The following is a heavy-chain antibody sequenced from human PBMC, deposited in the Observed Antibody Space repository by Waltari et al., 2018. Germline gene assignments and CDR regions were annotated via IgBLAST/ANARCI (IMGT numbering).Heavy chain of an antibody. Sequence: QVQLQESGPGLVKPSETLSLTCTVSGGSISSYYWSWIRQPPGKGLEWIGYIYYSGSTNYNPSLKSRVTISVDTSKNQFSLKLSSVTAADTAVYYCARSTYYYDSSGYSYYYYYYMDVWGKGTTVTVSS. V-gene: IGHV4-59*01. CDR2: IYYSGST. J-gene: IGHJ6*03. CDR1: GGSISSYY. CDR3: ARSTYYYDSSGYSYYYYYYMDV. D-gene: IGHD3-22*01.